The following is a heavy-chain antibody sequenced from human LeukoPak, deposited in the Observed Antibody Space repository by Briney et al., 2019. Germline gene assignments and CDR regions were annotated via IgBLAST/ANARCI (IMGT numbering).Heavy chain of an antibody. Sequence: GGSLRLSCAASRFTFSTSEMNWVRQAPGKGLEWVSYISSSGGTIYYADSVKGRFTISRDNAKNSLYLQMNSLRAEDTAVYYCARKGDYDSSGYMDVWGKGTTATVSS. J-gene: IGHJ6*03. CDR3: ARKGDYDSSGYMDV. D-gene: IGHD3-22*01. V-gene: IGHV3-48*03. CDR1: RFTFSTSE. CDR2: ISSSGGTI.